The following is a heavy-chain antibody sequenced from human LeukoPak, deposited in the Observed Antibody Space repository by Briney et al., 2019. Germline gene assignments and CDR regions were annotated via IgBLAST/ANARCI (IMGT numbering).Heavy chain of an antibody. CDR1: GYTFTSYG. V-gene: IGHV1-18*01. J-gene: IGHJ6*02. CDR3: ASSGTIYYYYGMDV. Sequence: ASVKVSCKASGYTFTSYGISWVRQAPGQGLEWMGWISAYNGNTNYAQKLQGRVTMTTDTSTSTAYMELRSLRSDDTAVYYCASSGTIYYYYGMDVWGRGTTVTVSS. CDR2: ISAYNGNT. D-gene: IGHD1/OR15-1a*01.